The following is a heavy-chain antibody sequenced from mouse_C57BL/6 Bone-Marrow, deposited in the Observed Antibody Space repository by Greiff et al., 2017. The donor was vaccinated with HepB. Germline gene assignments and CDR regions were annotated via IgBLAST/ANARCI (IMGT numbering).Heavy chain of an antibody. Sequence: DVQLVESEGGLVQPGSSMKLSCTASGFTFSDYYMAWVRQVPEKGLEWVANINYDGSSTYYLDSLKSRFIISRDNAKNILYLQMSSLKSEDTATYYCARGGVLDYWGQGTTLTVSS. CDR2: INYDGSST. CDR1: GFTFSDYY. CDR3: ARGGVLDY. V-gene: IGHV5-16*01. J-gene: IGHJ2*01.